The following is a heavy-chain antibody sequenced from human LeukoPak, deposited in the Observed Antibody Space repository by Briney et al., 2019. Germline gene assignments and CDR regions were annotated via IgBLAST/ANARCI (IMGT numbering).Heavy chain of an antibody. CDR3: ANGDGSSWNAFHLYFDL. V-gene: IGHV3-11*01. D-gene: IGHD1-1*01. CDR1: GFSFSDYA. J-gene: IGHJ2*01. Sequence: GGSLRLSCAASGFSFSDYAMTWVRQAPGKGLEWVSYISSSGSTIYYADSVKGRFTISRDNAKNSLYLQMNSLRAEDTAVYYCANGDGSSWNAFHLYFDLWGRGTLVTVSS. CDR2: ISSSGSTI.